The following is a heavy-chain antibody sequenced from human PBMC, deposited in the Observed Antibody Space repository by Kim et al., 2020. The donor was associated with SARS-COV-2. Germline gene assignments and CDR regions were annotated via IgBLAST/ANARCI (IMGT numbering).Heavy chain of an antibody. J-gene: IGHJ4*02. CDR2: YN. Sequence: YNDYAVSVKSRITINPDTSKNQFSLQLNSVTPEDTAVYYCARGSVRHFDYWGQGTLVTVSS. V-gene: IGHV6-1*01. CDR3: ARGSVRHFDY. D-gene: IGHD6-6*01.